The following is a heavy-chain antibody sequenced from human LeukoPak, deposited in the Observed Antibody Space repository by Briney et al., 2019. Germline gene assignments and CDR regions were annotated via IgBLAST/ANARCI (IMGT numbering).Heavy chain of an antibody. D-gene: IGHD3-22*01. CDR2: ISYVGSNK. CDR1: GFTFSSYG. Sequence: GRSLRLSCAASGFTFSSYGMHWVRQAPGKGLEWVAVISYVGSNKYYADSVKGRFTISRDNSKNTLYLQMNSLRAEDTAVYYCAKAGRPGIVAVDYWGQGTLVTVSS. V-gene: IGHV3-30*18. J-gene: IGHJ4*02. CDR3: AKAGRPGIVAVDY.